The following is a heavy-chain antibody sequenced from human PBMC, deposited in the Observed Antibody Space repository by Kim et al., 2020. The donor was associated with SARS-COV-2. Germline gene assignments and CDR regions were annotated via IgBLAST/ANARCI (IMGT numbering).Heavy chain of an antibody. CDR1: GGSISSSSYY. Sequence: SETLSLTCTVSGGSISSSSYYWGWIRQPPGKGLEWIGSIYYSGSTYYNPSLKSRVTISVDTSKNQSSLKLSSVTAADTAVYYCARHVPTLGTNYYYDSSGYPDYWGQGTLVTVSS. J-gene: IGHJ4*02. CDR2: IYYSGST. D-gene: IGHD3-22*01. V-gene: IGHV4-39*01. CDR3: ARHVPTLGTNYYYDSSGYPDY.